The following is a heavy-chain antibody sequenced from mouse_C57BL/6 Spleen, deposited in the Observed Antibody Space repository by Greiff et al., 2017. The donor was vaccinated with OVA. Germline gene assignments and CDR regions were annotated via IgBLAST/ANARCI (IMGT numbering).Heavy chain of an antibody. CDR3: ARSSPSFDY. J-gene: IGHJ2*01. V-gene: IGHV7-3*01. CDR2: IRNKANGYTT. CDR1: GFTFTDYY. Sequence: EVKLQESGGGLVQPGGSLSLSCAASGFTFTDYYMSWVRQPPGKALEWLGFIRNKANGYTTAYSASVKGRFTISRDNSQSILYLQMNALRAEDSATYYCARSSPSFDYWGQGTTLTVSS.